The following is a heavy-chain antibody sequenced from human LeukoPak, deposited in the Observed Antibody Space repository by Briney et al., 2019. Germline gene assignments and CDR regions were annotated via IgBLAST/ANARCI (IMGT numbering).Heavy chain of an antibody. CDR3: ARGGDDFWSGYGFDY. J-gene: IGHJ4*02. CDR1: GYTFTSYG. CDR2: ISAYNGNT. Sequence: ASVKVSCKASGYTFTSYGISWVRQAPGQGLEWMGWISAYNGNTNYAQKLQGRVTMTTDTSTSTAYMELRSLRSDDTAVYYCARGGDDFWSGYGFDYWGQGTLVTVSS. V-gene: IGHV1-18*01. D-gene: IGHD3-3*01.